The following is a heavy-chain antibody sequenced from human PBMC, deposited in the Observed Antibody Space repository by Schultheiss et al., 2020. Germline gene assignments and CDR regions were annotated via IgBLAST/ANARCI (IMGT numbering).Heavy chain of an antibody. CDR3: ARGGLGYDILTGYHSNWFDP. V-gene: IGHV4-59*01. CDR1: GGSISSYY. D-gene: IGHD3-9*01. Sequence: SETLSLTCTVSGGSISSYYWSWIRQPPGKGLEWIGYIYYSGSTNYNPSLKSRVTISVDTSKNQFSLKLSSVTAADTAVYYCARGGLGYDILTGYHSNWFDPWGQGTLVTVSS. J-gene: IGHJ5*02. CDR2: IYYSGST.